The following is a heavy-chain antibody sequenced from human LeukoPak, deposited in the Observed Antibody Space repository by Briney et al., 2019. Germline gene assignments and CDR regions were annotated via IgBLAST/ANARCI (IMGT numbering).Heavy chain of an antibody. Sequence: SETLSLTCTVSGGSMSSYYWSWIRQPPEKGLEWIGYIYYSGSTNYNPSLKSRVTISVDTSKNQFSLKLSSVTAADTAVYYCAREVRDILTVYYLLDYWGQGTLVTVSS. D-gene: IGHD3-9*01. J-gene: IGHJ4*02. V-gene: IGHV4-59*01. CDR3: AREVRDILTVYYLLDY. CDR2: IYYSGST. CDR1: GGSMSSYY.